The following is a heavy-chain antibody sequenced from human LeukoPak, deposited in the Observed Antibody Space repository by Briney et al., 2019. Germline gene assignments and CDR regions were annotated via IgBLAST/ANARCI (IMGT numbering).Heavy chain of an antibody. J-gene: IGHJ4*02. D-gene: IGHD6-13*01. CDR1: GFTFSSYA. V-gene: IGHV3-23*01. CDR3: AKDPGYSSSSSY. CDR2: ISGSGGST. Sequence: GGSLRLXCAASGFTFSSYAMSWVRQAPGKGLEWVSAISGSGGSTYYADSVKGRFTISRDNSKNTLYLQMNSLRAEDTAVYYCAKDPGYSSSSSYWGQGTLVTVSS.